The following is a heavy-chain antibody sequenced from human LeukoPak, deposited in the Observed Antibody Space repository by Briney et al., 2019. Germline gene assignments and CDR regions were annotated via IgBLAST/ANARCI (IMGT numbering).Heavy chain of an antibody. Sequence: SETLSLTRTVSGGSISSGSYYWSWIRQPAGKGLEWIGRIYTSGSTNYNPSLKSRVTISVDTSKNQFSLKLSSVTAADTAVYYCARGDYDFWSGYLDYWGQGTLVTVSS. D-gene: IGHD3-3*01. V-gene: IGHV4-61*02. CDR2: IYTSGST. J-gene: IGHJ4*02. CDR3: ARGDYDFWSGYLDY. CDR1: GGSISSGSYY.